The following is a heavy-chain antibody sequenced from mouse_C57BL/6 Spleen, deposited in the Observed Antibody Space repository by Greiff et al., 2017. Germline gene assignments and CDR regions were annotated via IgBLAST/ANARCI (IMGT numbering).Heavy chain of an antibody. Sequence: VQLQQSGPELVKPGASVKISCKASGYTFTDYYMNWVKQSHGKSLEWIGDINPNNGGTSYNQKFKGKATLTVDKSSSTAYMELRSLTSEDSAVYYCARYELTGTFYWGQGTTLTVSS. CDR2: INPNNGGT. J-gene: IGHJ2*01. D-gene: IGHD4-1*01. CDR1: GYTFTDYY. V-gene: IGHV1-26*01. CDR3: ARYELTGTFY.